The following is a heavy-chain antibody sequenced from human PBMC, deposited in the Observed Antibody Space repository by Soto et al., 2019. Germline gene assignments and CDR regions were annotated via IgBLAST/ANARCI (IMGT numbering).Heavy chain of an antibody. CDR2: ISGSGGST. Sequence: GGSLRLSCAASGFTFSSYAMSWVRQAPGKGLEWVSAISGSGGSTYYADSVKGRFTISRDNSKNTLYLQMNSLRAEDTAVYYCAKTRGEYSSSSIGGFDYWGQGTLVTVSS. J-gene: IGHJ4*02. V-gene: IGHV3-23*01. CDR3: AKTRGEYSSSSIGGFDY. D-gene: IGHD6-6*01. CDR1: GFTFSSYA.